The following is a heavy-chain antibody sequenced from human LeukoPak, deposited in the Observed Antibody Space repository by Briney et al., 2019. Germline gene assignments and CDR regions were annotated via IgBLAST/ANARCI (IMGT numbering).Heavy chain of an antibody. Sequence: GGSQRLSCAASGFTFSSYAMSWVRQAPGKGLEWVSLISGDGGSTYYADSVKGRFTISRDNSKNSLYLQMNSLRTEDTALYYCAKDFRYSGSYWGQGTLVTVSS. V-gene: IGHV3-43*02. CDR2: ISGDGGST. J-gene: IGHJ4*02. D-gene: IGHD1-26*01. CDR3: AKDFRYSGSY. CDR1: GFTFSSYA.